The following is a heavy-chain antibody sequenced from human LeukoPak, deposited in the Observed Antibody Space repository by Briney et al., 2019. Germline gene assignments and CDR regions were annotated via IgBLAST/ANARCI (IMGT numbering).Heavy chain of an antibody. V-gene: IGHV4-4*07. D-gene: IGHD6-13*01. J-gene: IGHJ2*01. CDR3: ARDKGLAAAGHWYFDF. Sequence: SETLSLTCTVSGGSISSYYWSWVRQPAGKGLEWIGRIYTSGSTNYNPSLKSRVTISGDTSKNQFSLKLSSVTAADTAVYYCARDKGLAAAGHWYFDFWGRGTLVTVSS. CDR2: IYTSGST. CDR1: GGSISSYY.